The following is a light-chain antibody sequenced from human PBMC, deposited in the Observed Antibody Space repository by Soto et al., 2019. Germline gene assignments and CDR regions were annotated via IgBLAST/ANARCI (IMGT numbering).Light chain of an antibody. Sequence: QSVLTQPPSVSGAPGQRVTISCTGSSSNIGAGYDVHWYQQLPGTAPKVLIYGNSNRPSGVPDRFSGSKSGTSASLAITGLHAEDEADYYCQSSDSNLSGYVFGTGTKLTVL. CDR1: SSNIGAGYD. J-gene: IGLJ1*01. CDR2: GNS. CDR3: QSSDSNLSGYV. V-gene: IGLV1-40*01.